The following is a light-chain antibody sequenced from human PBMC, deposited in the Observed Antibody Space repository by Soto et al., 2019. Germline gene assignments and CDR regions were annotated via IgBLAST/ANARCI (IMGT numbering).Light chain of an antibody. J-gene: IGKJ1*01. CDR3: QRYDHWPSWT. Sequence: ELVMTQSPATLSVSPGAGATLSCRASQRVSRYLAWYQQKPGQAPRLLIYDASITATGIPVRFSGSGSGTEFTLTISNLQSEDFAVYYCQRYDHWPSWTFGQGTKVDIK. CDR1: QRVSRY. CDR2: DAS. V-gene: IGKV3-15*01.